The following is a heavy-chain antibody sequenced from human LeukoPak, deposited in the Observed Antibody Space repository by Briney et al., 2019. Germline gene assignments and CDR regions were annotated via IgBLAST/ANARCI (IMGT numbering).Heavy chain of an antibody. CDR3: ARDKAVLRYFDWLFYGMDV. J-gene: IGHJ6*04. V-gene: IGHV4-59*01. D-gene: IGHD3-9*01. Sequence: SETLSLTCTVSGGTISSYYWSWIRQPPGKGLEWIAYIYYSGSTNYNPSLKSRVTISVDTSKNQFSLKLSSVTAADTAVYYCARDKAVLRYFDWLFYGMDVWGKGTTVTVSS. CDR2: IYYSGST. CDR1: GGTISSYY.